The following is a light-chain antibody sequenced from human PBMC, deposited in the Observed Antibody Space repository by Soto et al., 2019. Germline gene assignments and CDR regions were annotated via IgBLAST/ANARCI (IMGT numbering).Light chain of an antibody. CDR3: QLYKNRPPLT. J-gene: IGKJ4*02. V-gene: IGKV3-15*01. Sequence: EIVMTQSPATLSVSPGERATLSCRASQSVRYNLAWYHPKPGQSPRLLIYGAFTRATGIPARFSGSGSGTEYTLTISNLQSEDFAVYYCQLYKNRPPLTCRGGTSVEIK. CDR2: GAF. CDR1: QSVRYN.